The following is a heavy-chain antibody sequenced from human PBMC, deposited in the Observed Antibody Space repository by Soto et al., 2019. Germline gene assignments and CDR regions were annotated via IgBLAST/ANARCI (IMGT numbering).Heavy chain of an antibody. CDR1: GFTFSSYS. D-gene: IGHD2-15*01. J-gene: IGHJ3*02. CDR2: ISTNGRTT. Sequence: EVQLVESGGGLVQPGGSLRLSCEASGFTFSSYSMKWVRQAPGKGLEWLSFISTNGRTTYYADSVKGRFTISRDNAQNSLYLQVNSLRVEDTAVYYCARNLIKGYCSGGSCRIDAFYIWGPGTMVTVSS. CDR3: ARNLIKGYCSGGSCRIDAFYI. V-gene: IGHV3-48*01.